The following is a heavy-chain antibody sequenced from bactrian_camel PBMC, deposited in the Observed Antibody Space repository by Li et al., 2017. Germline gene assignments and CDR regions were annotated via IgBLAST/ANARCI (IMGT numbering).Heavy chain of an antibody. CDR3: AVDGASPCGDAWDRAVPFYY. CDR1: EYEYSATC. CDR2: IDSDGNT. Sequence: HVQLVESGGGSVQAGESLKLSCIYEYEYSATCMGWFRQAPGKVREGVAVIDSDGNTNYGDSVKGRFTISKDNAKTTLYLQMNNLKPEDTALYTCAVDGASPCGDAWDRAVPFYYRGQGTQVTVS. V-gene: IGHV3S53*01. D-gene: IGHD1*01. J-gene: IGHJ4*01.